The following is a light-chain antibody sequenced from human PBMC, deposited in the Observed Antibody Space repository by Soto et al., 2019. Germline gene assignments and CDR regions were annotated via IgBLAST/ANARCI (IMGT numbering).Light chain of an antibody. Sequence: QPVLTQPASVSGSPGQSITISCTGTSSDVGGYNHVSWYQHPPGRAPKLILFGVSDRPSGVSHRFSGSKSGNTASLTISGLQAEDEADYYCCSYTSLSSVVFGGGTKLTVL. CDR2: GVS. CDR1: SSDVGGYNH. CDR3: CSYTSLSSVV. V-gene: IGLV2-14*01. J-gene: IGLJ2*01.